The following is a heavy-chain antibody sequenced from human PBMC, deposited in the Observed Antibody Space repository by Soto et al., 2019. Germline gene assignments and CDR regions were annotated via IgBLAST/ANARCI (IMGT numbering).Heavy chain of an antibody. V-gene: IGHV1-69*13. CDR3: AGDPSQAYCGGDCYPPYFDY. D-gene: IGHD2-21*02. CDR1: GGTFSSYA. Sequence: SVKVSCKASGGTFSSYAISWVRQAPGQGLEWMGGIIPIFGTANYAQRFQGRVTITADESTSTAYMELSSLRSEDTAVYYCAGDPSQAYCGGDCYPPYFDYWGQGTLVTVSS. J-gene: IGHJ4*02. CDR2: IIPIFGTA.